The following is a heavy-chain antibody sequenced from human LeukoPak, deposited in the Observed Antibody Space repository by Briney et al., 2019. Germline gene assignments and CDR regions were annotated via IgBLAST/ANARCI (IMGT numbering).Heavy chain of an antibody. CDR1: GGSFSGYY. V-gene: IGHV4-34*01. D-gene: IGHD4-17*01. J-gene: IGHJ4*02. Sequence: PSETLSLTCAVYGGSFSGYYWSWIRQPPGTGLEWIGEINHSGSTNYNPSLKSRVTISVDTSKNQFSLKLSSVTAADTAVYYCARAGLNGDVDYWGQGTLVTVSS. CDR2: INHSGST. CDR3: ARAGLNGDVDY.